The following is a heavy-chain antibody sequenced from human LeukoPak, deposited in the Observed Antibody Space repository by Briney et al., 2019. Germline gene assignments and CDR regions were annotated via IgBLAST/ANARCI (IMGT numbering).Heavy chain of an antibody. D-gene: IGHD1-1*01. CDR1: GFTFSRYW. Sequence: GGSLRLSWAASGFTFSRYWMTWVRQAPGKGLEWVANIKEDGSESSYVESVKGRFTISRDNAKNSLYLQLNSLRAEDTAVYFCARQRYSDYWGQGTLVTVSS. V-gene: IGHV3-7*01. J-gene: IGHJ4*02. CDR2: IKEDGSES. CDR3: ARQRYSDY.